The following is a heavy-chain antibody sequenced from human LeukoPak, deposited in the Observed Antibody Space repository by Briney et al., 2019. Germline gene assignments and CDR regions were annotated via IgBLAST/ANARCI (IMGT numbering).Heavy chain of an antibody. CDR1: GFTFSNYS. CDR3: ARWGSSSLYYYYYYMDV. J-gene: IGHJ6*03. CDR2: LSSSSTYI. Sequence: PGGSLRLSCATSGFTFSNYSLNWVRQAPGKGLEWVSSLSSSSTYIYYADSVKGRFTISVDTSKNQFSLKLSSVTAADTAVYYCARWGSSSLYYYYYYMDVWGKGTTVTVSS. D-gene: IGHD6-6*01. V-gene: IGHV3-21*01.